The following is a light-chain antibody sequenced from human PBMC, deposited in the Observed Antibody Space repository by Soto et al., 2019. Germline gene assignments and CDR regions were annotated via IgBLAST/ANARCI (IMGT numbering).Light chain of an antibody. J-gene: IGKJ5*01. CDR1: QSVSSSY. CDR2: DAS. Sequence: ELALTKSPAPLSLSPWEIATLSCGASQSVSSSYLAWYQQKPGLAPRLLIYDASSRATGIPDRFSGIGSGTDFTLTISRLEPEDFALYYCQQYGSSTRTFGQGTRLEIK. CDR3: QQYGSSTRT. V-gene: IGKV3D-20*01.